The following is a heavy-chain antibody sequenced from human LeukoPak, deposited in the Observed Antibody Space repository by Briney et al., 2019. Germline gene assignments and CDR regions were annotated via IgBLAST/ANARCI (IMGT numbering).Heavy chain of an antibody. V-gene: IGHV4-59*08. CDR1: GGSISSYY. J-gene: IGHJ5*02. D-gene: IGHD2-15*01. Sequence: PSETLSLTCPVSGGSISSYYWSWIRQPPGKGLEWIGYIYYSGSTNYNPSLKSRVTISVDTPKNQFSLKLSSVTAADTAVYYCARSRAPRYCSGGSCYEGQYNWFDPWGQGTLVTVSS. CDR2: IYYSGST. CDR3: ARSRAPRYCSGGSCYEGQYNWFDP.